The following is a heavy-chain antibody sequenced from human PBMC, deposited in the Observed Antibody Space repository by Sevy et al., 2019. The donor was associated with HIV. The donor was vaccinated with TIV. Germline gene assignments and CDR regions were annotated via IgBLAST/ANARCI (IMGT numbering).Heavy chain of an antibody. CDR3: ARDLVGATSD. V-gene: IGHV3-48*03. J-gene: IGHJ4*02. D-gene: IGHD1-26*01. CDR2: ISSSGSTI. Sequence: GGSLRLSCAASGFTFSSYEMNWVRQAPGKGLEWVSYISSSGSTIYYADSVKGRFTISRDNAKNSLYLQMNSLRPEDTAVYYCARDLVGATSDWGQGTLVTVSS. CDR1: GFTFSSYE.